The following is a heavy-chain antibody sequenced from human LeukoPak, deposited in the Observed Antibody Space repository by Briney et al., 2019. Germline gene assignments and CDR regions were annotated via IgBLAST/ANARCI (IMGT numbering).Heavy chain of an antibody. J-gene: IGHJ4*02. CDR3: ASWGSGWYSY. Sequence: SGGSLRLSCAASGFTFSSYSMNWVRQAPGKGLEWVSSISSSSSYIYYADSVKGRFTISRDNAKNSLYLQMNSLRAEDTAVYYCASWGSGWYSYWGQGTLVTVSS. D-gene: IGHD6-19*01. CDR2: ISSSSSYI. V-gene: IGHV3-21*01. CDR1: GFTFSSYS.